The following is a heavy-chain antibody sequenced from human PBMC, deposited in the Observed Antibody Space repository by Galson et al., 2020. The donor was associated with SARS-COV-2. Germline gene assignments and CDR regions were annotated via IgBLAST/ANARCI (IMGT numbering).Heavy chain of an antibody. D-gene: IGHD3-9*01. CDR1: GFTSSNYA. CDR3: AKGVRTLTGYVDFDY. J-gene: IGHJ4*02. CDR2: ISGGGGTT. Sequence: GGSLTLSCAASGFTSSNYAMTWVRQTPGKGLEWVSSISGGGGTTYYADSVKGRFTISRDNSQNTLFLQMSSLRVEDTAVYYCAKGVRTLTGYVDFDYWGQGTLVTVSS. V-gene: IGHV3-23*01.